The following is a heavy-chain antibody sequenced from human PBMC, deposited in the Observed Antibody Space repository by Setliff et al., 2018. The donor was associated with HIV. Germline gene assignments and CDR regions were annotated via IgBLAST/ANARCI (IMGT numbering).Heavy chain of an antibody. CDR3: AREADYSDTGGQYRY. J-gene: IGHJ4*02. Sequence: ASVKVSCKGSGYTFTGYYVHWVRLAPGQGLEWMGWINPNVGGTTYAQKFQGGVTMTRDTSISTAYMELSRLTSDDTALYYCAREADYSDTGGQYRYWGQGTLVTVSS. V-gene: IGHV1-2*02. D-gene: IGHD2-8*02. CDR2: INPNVGGT. CDR1: GYTFTGYY.